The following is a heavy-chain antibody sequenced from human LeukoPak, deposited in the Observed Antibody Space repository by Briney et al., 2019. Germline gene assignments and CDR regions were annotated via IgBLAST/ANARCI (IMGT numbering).Heavy chain of an antibody. CDR1: GYTLTELS. CDR3: ARDPGEMIVATTFDY. J-gene: IGHJ4*02. CDR2: FDPEDGET. Sequence: EASVKVSCKVSGYTLTELSMHWVRQAPGKGLEWMGGFDPEDGETIYAQKFQGRVTMTEDTSTDTAYMELSSLRSEDTAVYYCARDPGEMIVATTFDYWGQGTLVTVSS. D-gene: IGHD5-12*01. V-gene: IGHV1-24*01.